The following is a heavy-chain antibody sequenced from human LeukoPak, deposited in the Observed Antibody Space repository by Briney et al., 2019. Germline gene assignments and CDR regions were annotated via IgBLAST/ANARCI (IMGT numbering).Heavy chain of an antibody. D-gene: IGHD2-15*01. CDR2: IYTSGRT. CDR1: GRSLSCYY. Sequence: PSQSLSLTCSVYGRSLSCYYWSWIRHPAGEGLEWIGRIYTSGRTTYNPSLKSRVTMSVDTSKNQFYMKLRCVTAADTAIYYCGWEKVVAAYFDYWGQGTLVTVSS. V-gene: IGHV4-4*07. CDR3: GWEKVVAAYFDY. J-gene: IGHJ4*02.